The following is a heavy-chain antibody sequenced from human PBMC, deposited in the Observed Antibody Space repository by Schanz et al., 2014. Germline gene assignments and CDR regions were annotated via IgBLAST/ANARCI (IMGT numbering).Heavy chain of an antibody. CDR2: IYGGGIT. Sequence: EVQLVESGGGSVQPGGSLRLSCAASGFTFGYNWMHWVRQAPGKGLVWVSVIYGGGITYYADSVKGRFTISRDSSRNTLYLQMNSLRAEDTAVYYCASLYDREYFDYWGQGTLVTVSS. J-gene: IGHJ4*02. CDR3: ASLYDREYFDY. CDR1: GFTFGYNW. V-gene: IGHV3-66*01. D-gene: IGHD2-8*01.